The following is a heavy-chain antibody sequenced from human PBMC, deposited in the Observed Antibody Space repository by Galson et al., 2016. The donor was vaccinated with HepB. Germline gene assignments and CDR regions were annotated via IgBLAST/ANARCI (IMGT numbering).Heavy chain of an antibody. Sequence: SVKVSCKASGGTFSSFAINWVRQAPGQGLEWMGGIIPMFGTPNYAQKFRGRVSVTADESTSTAYMELSSLRPEDTAVYYCATKPRYCSGENCYYFGMDVWGQGTTVTVSS. V-gene: IGHV1-69*13. CDR3: ATKPRYCSGENCYYFGMDV. CDR2: IIPMFGTP. D-gene: IGHD2-15*01. J-gene: IGHJ6*02. CDR1: GGTFSSFA.